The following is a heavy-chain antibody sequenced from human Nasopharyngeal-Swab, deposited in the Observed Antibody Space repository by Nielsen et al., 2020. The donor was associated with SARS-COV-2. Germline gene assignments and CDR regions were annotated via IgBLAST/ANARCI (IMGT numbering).Heavy chain of an antibody. D-gene: IGHD2-21*02. CDR2: ISGSGGST. V-gene: IGHV3-23*01. Sequence: GESLKISCAASGFTFDDYAMHWVRQAPGKGLEWVSAISGSGGSTYYADSVKGRFTISRDNSKNTLYLQMNSLRAEDTAVYYCAKDLAYCGGDCYSGFDYWGQGTLVTVSS. J-gene: IGHJ4*02. CDR1: GFTFDDYA. CDR3: AKDLAYCGGDCYSGFDY.